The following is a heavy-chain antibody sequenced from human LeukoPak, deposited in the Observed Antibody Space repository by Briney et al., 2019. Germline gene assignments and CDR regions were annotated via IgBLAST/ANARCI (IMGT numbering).Heavy chain of an antibody. J-gene: IGHJ6*02. CDR2: ISGSGDGT. Sequence: PGGSLRLSCAASGFTFSTYAMSWVRQALVKGLEWVSGISGSGDGTYYADSVKGRFTISRDNSKNTLYLQMNSLRAEDTAVYYCARRAASGTTDVWGQGTTVTVSS. CDR3: ARRAASGTTDV. CDR1: GFTFSTYA. D-gene: IGHD1-7*01. V-gene: IGHV3-23*01.